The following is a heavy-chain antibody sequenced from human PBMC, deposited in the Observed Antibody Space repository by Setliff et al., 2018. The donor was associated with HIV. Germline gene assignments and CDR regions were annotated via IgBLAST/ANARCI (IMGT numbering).Heavy chain of an antibody. CDR3: ARVPLSSSWYNWFDP. V-gene: IGHV3-74*01. J-gene: IGHJ5*02. Sequence: PGGSLRLSCVGSGFTFSKHWMQWVPQAPGKGLVWVSRINYHGSDIYYADSVKGRFTSSRDNAKNSLYLQMNSLRAEDTAVYYCARVPLSSSWYNWFDPWGQGTLVTVSS. D-gene: IGHD6-13*01. CDR2: INYHGSDI. CDR1: GFTFSKHW.